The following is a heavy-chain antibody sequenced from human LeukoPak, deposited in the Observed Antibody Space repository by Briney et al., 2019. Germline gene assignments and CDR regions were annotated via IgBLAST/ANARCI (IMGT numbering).Heavy chain of an antibody. D-gene: IGHD3-3*01. CDR1: GGTFSSYA. Sequence: ASVKVSCKASGGTFSSYAISWVRQAPGQGLEWMGGIIPIFGTANYALKFQGRVTITADESTSTAYMELSSLRSEDTAVYYCARGSDFWSGYYYKAVDGWFDPWGQGTLVTVSS. CDR3: ARGSDFWSGYYYKAVDGWFDP. J-gene: IGHJ5*02. CDR2: IIPIFGTA. V-gene: IGHV1-69*13.